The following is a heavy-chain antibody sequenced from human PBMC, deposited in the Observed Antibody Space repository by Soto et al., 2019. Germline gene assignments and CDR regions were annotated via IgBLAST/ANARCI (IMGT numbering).Heavy chain of an antibody. V-gene: IGHV3-21*01. D-gene: IGHD2-15*01. CDR2: SSSSGRYI. CDR1: GFTLSNYA. Sequence: GGSLRLSCAASGFTLSNYAMTWVSQAPGKGLEWVSTSSSSGRYIYYADSVKGRFTISRDNARNSLYLQMNSLRAEDTAVHYCARDSGYCSGAICYLGSFDPWRQGXLVTASS. CDR3: ARDSGYCSGAICYLGSFDP. J-gene: IGHJ5*02.